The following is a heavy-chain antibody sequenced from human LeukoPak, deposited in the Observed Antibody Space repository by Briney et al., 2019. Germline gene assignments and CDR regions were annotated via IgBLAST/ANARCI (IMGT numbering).Heavy chain of an antibody. CDR2: IIVSGGTT. J-gene: IGHJ4*02. CDR1: GFTFISNA. V-gene: IGHV3-23*01. Sequence: GGSLRLSCAASGFTFISNAMSWVRQPPGKGLEWVSGIIVSGGTTYYADSVKGRFTISRDNSKNTLYVQMNSLRDEDTATYYCAKDRNPHRVAGANLLDYWGQGTLVIVSS. D-gene: IGHD6-19*01. CDR3: AKDRNPHRVAGANLLDY.